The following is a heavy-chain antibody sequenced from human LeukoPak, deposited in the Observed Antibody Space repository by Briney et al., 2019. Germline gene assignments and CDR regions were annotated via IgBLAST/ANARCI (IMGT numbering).Heavy chain of an antibody. Sequence: GGSLRLSCAASGFTFSSYGMSWVRQAPGKGLEWVSAISGSGDSTYYADSVKGRFTISRDNSKNTLYLQMNSLRAEDTAVYYCARRSGIAVAGAFDYWGQGTLVTVSS. D-gene: IGHD6-19*01. V-gene: IGHV3-23*01. J-gene: IGHJ4*02. CDR2: ISGSGDST. CDR3: ARRSGIAVAGAFDY. CDR1: GFTFSSYG.